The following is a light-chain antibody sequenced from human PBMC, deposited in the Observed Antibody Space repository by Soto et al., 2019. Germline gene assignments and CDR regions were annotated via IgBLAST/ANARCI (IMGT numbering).Light chain of an antibody. CDR3: QQRSNWLFT. V-gene: IGKV3-11*01. Sequence: EIVLTQSPATLSLSPGERATLSCRASQSVSSYLAWYQQKPGQAPRLLIYDASNRATGIPARLSGSGSGTDCTLTISSLEPEDFAVYYCQQRSNWLFTFGPGTKVDIK. CDR1: QSVSSY. J-gene: IGKJ3*01. CDR2: DAS.